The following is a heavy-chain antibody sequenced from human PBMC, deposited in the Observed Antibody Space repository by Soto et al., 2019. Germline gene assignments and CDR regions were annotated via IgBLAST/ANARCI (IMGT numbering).Heavy chain of an antibody. V-gene: IGHV3-74*01. CDR2: INSDGSST. D-gene: IGHD2-8*01. J-gene: IGHJ4*02. Sequence: EVQLVESGGGLVQPGGSLRLSCEASGFTFSSYWMHWVRQAPGKGLVWVSRINSDGSSTSYADSVKGRFTISRDNAKNTLYLQMNSLRAEDTAVYYCARDLRRDIVLMVYLDWGQGTLVTVSS. CDR1: GFTFSSYW. CDR3: ARDLRRDIVLMVYLD.